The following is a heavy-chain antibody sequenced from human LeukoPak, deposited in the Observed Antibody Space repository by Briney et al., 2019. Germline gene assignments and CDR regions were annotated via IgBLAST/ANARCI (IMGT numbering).Heavy chain of an antibody. V-gene: IGHV3-30*18. CDR2: ISYDGSNK. J-gene: IGHJ4*02. CDR3: AKDHGDYVDY. CDR1: GFTFSSYR. D-gene: IGHD4-17*01. Sequence: GGSLSHSCAACGFTFSSYRMLWVRQAPGKSLVWVTVISYDGSNKYYADSVKGRFTISRDNSKNTLYLQMNSLRAEDTAVYYCAKDHGDYVDYWSQGTLVTVSS.